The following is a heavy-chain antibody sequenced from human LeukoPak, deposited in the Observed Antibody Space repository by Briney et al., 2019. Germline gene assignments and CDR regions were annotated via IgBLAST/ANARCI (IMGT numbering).Heavy chain of an antibody. CDR3: ARGNPDIVVVPAANSFIAFDI. V-gene: IGHV3-48*01. D-gene: IGHD2-2*01. CDR1: GFTFSSFS. Sequence: PGGSLRLSCAASGFTFSSFSMNWVRQAPGKGLEWVSFITGSSSTIYYADSVKGRFTISRDNAKNSLYLQMNSLRAEDTAVYYCARGNPDIVVVPAANSFIAFDIWGQGTMVTVSS. J-gene: IGHJ3*02. CDR2: ITGSSSTI.